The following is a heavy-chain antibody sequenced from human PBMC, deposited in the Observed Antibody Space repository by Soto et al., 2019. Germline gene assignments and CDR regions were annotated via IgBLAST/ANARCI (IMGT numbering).Heavy chain of an antibody. D-gene: IGHD2-15*01. J-gene: IGHJ4*02. CDR3: ARGGGRTHSLRYFDY. V-gene: IGHV4-34*01. Sequence: QVQLQQWGAGLLKPSETLSLTCAVYGGSFSGYYWSWIRQPPGKGLEWIGEINHSGSTNYNPSLTSRIPLSVDTTKKPFALKRRSVAAAAAAVYYCARGGGRTHSLRYFDYWGQGTMVTVSS. CDR2: INHSGST. CDR1: GGSFSGYY.